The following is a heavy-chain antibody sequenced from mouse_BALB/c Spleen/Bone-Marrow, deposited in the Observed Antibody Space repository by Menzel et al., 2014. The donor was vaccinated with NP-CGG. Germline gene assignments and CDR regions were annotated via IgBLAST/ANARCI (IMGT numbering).Heavy chain of an antibody. CDR3: ARFPMDY. CDR2: IRNKAYDYTT. CDR1: GFTFTDSY. Sequence: EVQVVESGGGLVQPGGSLRLSCTTPGFTFTDSYMSWVRQPPGKALEWLGFIRNKAYDYTTEYSASVKGRFTISRDSSQSILYLQMNTLRPEDSATYYCARFPMDYWGQGTSVTVSS. J-gene: IGHJ4*01. V-gene: IGHV7-3*02.